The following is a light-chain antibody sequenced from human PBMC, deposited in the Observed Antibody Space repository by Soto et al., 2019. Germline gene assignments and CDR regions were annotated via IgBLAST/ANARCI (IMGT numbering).Light chain of an antibody. V-gene: IGKV3-20*01. Sequence: EIVLTQSPGTLSLSPGERATLSCRASQSVGSTYLAWYQQKPGQPPRLLIYGSSTRASGIPDRFGGSGSGTDFTLTISRLEPEDFAVYFCQQYGSSVWTFGQGTKVDI. CDR1: QSVGSTY. J-gene: IGKJ1*01. CDR3: QQYGSSVWT. CDR2: GSS.